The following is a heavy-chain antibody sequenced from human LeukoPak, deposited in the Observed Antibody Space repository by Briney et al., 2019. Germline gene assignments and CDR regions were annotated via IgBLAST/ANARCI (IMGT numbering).Heavy chain of an antibody. D-gene: IGHD3-22*01. CDR2: INPNSDGT. CDR3: ATSSGYYVGYIQY. CDR1: GYTFTGYY. V-gene: IGHV1-2*02. J-gene: IGHJ1*01. Sequence: GASVKVSCKASGYTFTGYYMHWVRQAPGQGLEWMGWINPNSDGTHYAQKFQGRVTMTRDTSISTAYMELSTLRSDDTAVYYCATSSGYYVGYIQYWGQGTLVTVSS.